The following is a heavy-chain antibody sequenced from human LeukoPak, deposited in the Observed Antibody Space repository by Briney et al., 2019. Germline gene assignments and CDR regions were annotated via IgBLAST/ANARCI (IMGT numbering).Heavy chain of an antibody. V-gene: IGHV4-59*01. D-gene: IGHD3-22*01. CDR2: ISYSGNT. J-gene: IGHJ4*02. CDR1: GGSFSGYY. Sequence: SETLSLTCAVYGGSFSGYYWTWIRQPPGKGLEWIGFISYSGNTNYNPSLKSRVTISLDTSKNQFSLKLISVTAADTAVYYCARGVGSGYTDYWGQGALVTVSS. CDR3: ARGVGSGYTDY.